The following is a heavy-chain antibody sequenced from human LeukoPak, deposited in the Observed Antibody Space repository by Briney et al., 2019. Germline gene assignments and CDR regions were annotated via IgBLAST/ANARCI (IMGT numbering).Heavy chain of an antibody. CDR1: GFTFSSYA. D-gene: IGHD3-22*01. J-gene: IGHJ3*02. CDR3: ARVSITMIVVVPFGAFDI. CDR2: IYYSGST. V-gene: IGHV4-39*07. Sequence: GSLRLSCAASGFTFSSYAMSWVRQAPGKGLEWIGSIYYSGSTYYNPSLKSRVTISVDTSKNQFSLKLSSVTAADTAVYYCARVSITMIVVVPFGAFDIWGQGTMVTVSS.